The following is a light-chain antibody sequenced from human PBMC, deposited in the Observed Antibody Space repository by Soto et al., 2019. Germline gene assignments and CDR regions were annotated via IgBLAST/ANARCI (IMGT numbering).Light chain of an antibody. V-gene: IGKV3-15*01. CDR1: QNIHIK. CDR3: QQYEDWPRT. CDR2: GVT. J-gene: IGKJ2*01. Sequence: EIVMTQSPDTLSVSPGDTATLSCRSSQNIHIKLAWYQQKPGQAPTLLIYGVTARAPGVPARFSGSGSGTDFTLTIRSVQSGDFGVFYCQQYEDWPRTFGLGTKVEIQ.